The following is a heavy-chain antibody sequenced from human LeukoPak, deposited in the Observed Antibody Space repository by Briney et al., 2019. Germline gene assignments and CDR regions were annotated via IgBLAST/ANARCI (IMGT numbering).Heavy chain of an antibody. V-gene: IGHV3-30-3*01. CDR3: ARAPTGGDYSFDI. Sequence: PGRSLRLSCAASGFTFSGYAMHWVRQAPGKGLEWVAVISYDGSNKYYADSVKGRFTVSRDNSKNTLYLQMNSLRAEDTAVYYCARAPTGGDYSFDIWGQGTMVTVSS. J-gene: IGHJ3*02. D-gene: IGHD4-17*01. CDR2: ISYDGSNK. CDR1: GFTFSGYA.